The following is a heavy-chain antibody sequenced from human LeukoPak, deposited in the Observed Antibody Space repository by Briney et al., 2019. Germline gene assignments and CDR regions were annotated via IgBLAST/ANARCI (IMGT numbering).Heavy chain of an antibody. CDR1: GFTFSSYW. D-gene: IGHD6-19*01. J-gene: IGHJ5*02. Sequence: QSGGSLRLSCAASGFTFSSYWMRWVRQAPGKGLVWVSRINSDGSSTSYADSVKGRFTISRDNAKNTLYLQMNSLRAEDTAVYYCASSFLYSSGWYPWGQEPWSPSPQ. V-gene: IGHV3-74*01. CDR2: INSDGSST. CDR3: ASSFLYSSGWYP.